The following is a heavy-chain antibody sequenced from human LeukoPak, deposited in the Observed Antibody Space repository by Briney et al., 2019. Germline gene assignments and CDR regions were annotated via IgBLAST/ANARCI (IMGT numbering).Heavy chain of an antibody. V-gene: IGHV4-34*01. J-gene: IGHJ4*02. CDR1: GGSFSGYY. D-gene: IGHD5-18*01. CDR3: ASLRGYFYGFDS. Sequence: SETLSLTCAVYGGSFSGYYWSWIRQPPGKGLEWIGEINHSGSTNYNPSLKSRVTISVDTSKRQFSLNLTSVTAADTAVYYCASLRGYFYGFDSWGQGTLVTVSS. CDR2: INHSGST.